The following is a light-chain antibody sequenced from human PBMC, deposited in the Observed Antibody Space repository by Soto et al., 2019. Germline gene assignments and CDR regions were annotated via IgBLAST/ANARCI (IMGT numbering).Light chain of an antibody. CDR2: EVS. V-gene: IGLV2-14*01. CDR3: SSYTSSSTQV. J-gene: IGLJ2*01. CDR1: SSDVGGYNY. Sequence: QSALTQPASVSGSPGQSIXISCTGXSSDVGGYNYVSWYQQHPGKAPKLMIYEVSNRPSGVSIRFSGSKSGNTASLTISGLQAXXXXXYYCSSYTSSSTQVFGGGTKLTVL.